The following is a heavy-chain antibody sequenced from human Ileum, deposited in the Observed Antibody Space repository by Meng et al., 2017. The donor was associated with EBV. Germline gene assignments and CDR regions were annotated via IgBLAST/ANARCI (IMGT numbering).Heavy chain of an antibody. J-gene: IGHJ4*02. CDR2: ISSRSNYI. V-gene: IGHV3-21*01. CDR1: GFVFSDLT. Sequence: EVRLGGGGGVLGNLGGSLRLCWAASGFVFSDLTMSGVRQGPGKGLEWVSSISSRSNYIHYADSVRGRFTISRDNGENALFLQMDSLRDEDTAVYYCAKDEAIGFWGQGTLVTVSS. CDR3: AKDEAIGF.